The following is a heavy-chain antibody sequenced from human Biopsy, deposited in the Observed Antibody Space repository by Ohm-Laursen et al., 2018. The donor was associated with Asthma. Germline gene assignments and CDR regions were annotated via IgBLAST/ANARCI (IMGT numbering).Heavy chain of an antibody. CDR1: GGTFNTYV. J-gene: IGHJ4*02. Sequence: SVKVSCKSLGGTFNTYVIGWVRQAPGQGLEWLGGINSVFGTTTYPQKFQDRVTITADDSTSTVYMELSCLRSEDTAVYYCARKAGSCISRTCYSLDFWGQGTLVTVSS. D-gene: IGHD2-2*01. CDR2: INSVFGTT. V-gene: IGHV1-69*13. CDR3: ARKAGSCISRTCYSLDF.